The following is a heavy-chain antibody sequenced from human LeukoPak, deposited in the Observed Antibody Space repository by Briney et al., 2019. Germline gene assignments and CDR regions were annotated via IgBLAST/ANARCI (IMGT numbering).Heavy chain of an antibody. Sequence: SETLSLTCTVSGGSISSSSYYWGWLRQPPGKGLEWIGSIYYSGSTYYNPSLKSRVTISVDTSKNQFSLKLSSVTAADTAVYYCARQTAYYYGSGSYYNRPYFDYWGQGTLVTVSS. V-gene: IGHV4-39*01. CDR2: IYYSGST. CDR1: GGSISSSSYY. CDR3: ARQTAYYYGSGSYYNRPYFDY. J-gene: IGHJ4*02. D-gene: IGHD3-10*01.